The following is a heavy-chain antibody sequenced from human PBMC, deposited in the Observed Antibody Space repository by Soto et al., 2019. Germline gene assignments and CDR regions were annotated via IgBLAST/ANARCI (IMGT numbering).Heavy chain of an antibody. D-gene: IGHD6-25*01. V-gene: IGHV3-7*05. Sequence: EVQLVESGGGWVQPGGSLRLSCAASGFAFGDYWMTWVRQAPGKGLEWVANIKKDGSKKSYLDSVRGRFTISRDNTENSLFLQMNSLRAEDTALYYCARDVSPGSSGYYFDAFDIWGQGTTVTVSS. CDR3: ARDVSPGSSGYYFDAFDI. J-gene: IGHJ3*02. CDR1: GFAFGDYW. CDR2: IKKDGSKK.